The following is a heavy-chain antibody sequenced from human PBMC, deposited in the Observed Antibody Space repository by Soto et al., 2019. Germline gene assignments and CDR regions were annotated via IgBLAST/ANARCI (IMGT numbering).Heavy chain of an antibody. CDR1: SFTFISYC. CDR3: ARSGYSSSPSCYAEYYGMDV. V-gene: IGHV3-7*03. Sequence: SXRLSCQTSSFTFISYCRSWVRQAPGKWLEWVANIKQDGSEKYYVDSVKGRFTISRDNAKNSLYLQMNSLRAEDTAVYYCARSGYSSSPSCYAEYYGMDVWGQGTKVTVSS. D-gene: IGHD2-2*01. CDR2: IKQDGSEK. J-gene: IGHJ6*02.